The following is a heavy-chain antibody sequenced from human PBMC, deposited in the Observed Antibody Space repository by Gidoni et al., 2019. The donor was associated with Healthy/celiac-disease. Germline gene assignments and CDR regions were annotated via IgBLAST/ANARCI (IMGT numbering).Heavy chain of an antibody. Sequence: EMQLLESGGGLVQPGGSLRLSCAASGYTFSSYAMSWVRQAPGKGLEWVSSISGSGGSTYYADSVKGRFTISGDNSKNTLYLQMNSLRVEDTAIYCCAKDGAAVAGLDYWGQGTLVTVSS. CDR3: AKDGAAVAGLDY. CDR1: GYTFSSYA. V-gene: IGHV3-23*01. J-gene: IGHJ4*02. D-gene: IGHD6-19*01. CDR2: ISGSGGST.